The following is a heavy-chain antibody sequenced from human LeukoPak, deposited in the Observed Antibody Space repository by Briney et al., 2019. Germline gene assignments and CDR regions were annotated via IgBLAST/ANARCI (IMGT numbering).Heavy chain of an antibody. Sequence: SETLSLTCAVYGGSFSGYYWSWIRQPPGKGLEWIGEINHSGSTNYNPSLKSRVTISVDTSKNQFSLKLSSVTAADTAVYYCARGIYWWIQLWLPWFDPWGQGTLVTVSS. CDR2: INHSGST. D-gene: IGHD5-18*01. CDR1: GGSFSGYY. J-gene: IGHJ5*02. CDR3: ARGIYWWIQLWLPWFDP. V-gene: IGHV4-34*01.